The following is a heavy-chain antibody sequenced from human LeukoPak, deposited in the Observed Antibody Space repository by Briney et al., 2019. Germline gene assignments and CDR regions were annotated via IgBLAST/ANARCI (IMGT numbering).Heavy chain of an antibody. CDR1: GGSFSGYY. CDR2: INHSGST. Sequence: SETLSLTCAVYGGSFSGYYWSWIRQPPGKGLEWIGGINHSGSTNYNPSLKSRVTISVDTSKNQFSLKLSSVTAADTAVYYCARGQFYGSGSYPTYYYYYYGMDVWGQGTTVTVSS. D-gene: IGHD3-10*01. CDR3: ARGQFYGSGSYPTYYYYYYGMDV. J-gene: IGHJ6*02. V-gene: IGHV4-34*01.